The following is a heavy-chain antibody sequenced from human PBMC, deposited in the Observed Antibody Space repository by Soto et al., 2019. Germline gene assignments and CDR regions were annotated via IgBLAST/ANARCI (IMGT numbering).Heavy chain of an antibody. CDR2: IYYTGKT. Sequence: QVQLQQSGPGLVKPSETLSLTCTVSGGSISSYYWSWIRQPPGKGLDWMGYIYYTGKTNYNPSLKSRVTISVDTSKNQFSLKLRSVTAADTGVYFCARARFQLLHPYYYGMDVWGQGTAVTVSS. CDR3: ARARFQLLHPYYYGMDV. D-gene: IGHD2-15*01. J-gene: IGHJ6*02. V-gene: IGHV4-59*01. CDR1: GGSISSYY.